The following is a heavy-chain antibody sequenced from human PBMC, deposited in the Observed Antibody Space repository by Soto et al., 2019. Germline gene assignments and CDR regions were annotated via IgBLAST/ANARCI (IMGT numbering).Heavy chain of an antibody. V-gene: IGHV4-34*02. D-gene: IGHD3-10*01. CDR2: VHHGGNT. CDR1: GGSFNGYY. CDR3: ASYPALSYYASGSRGFDP. Sequence: QVHLQQWGAGLLKASETLSLTCAVYGGSFNGYYWSWIRQPPGKGLEWIGEVHHGGNTNYNPSLKSRVTISGDTSKKQFSLTLSSVTAADTAVYYCASYPALSYYASGSRGFDPWGQGTLVTVSS. J-gene: IGHJ5*02.